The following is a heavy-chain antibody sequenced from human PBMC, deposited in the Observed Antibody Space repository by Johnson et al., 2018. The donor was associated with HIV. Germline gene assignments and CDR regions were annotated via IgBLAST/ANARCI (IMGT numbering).Heavy chain of an antibody. CDR2: ISYDGSNK. V-gene: IGHV3-30-3*01. D-gene: IGHD1-26*01. CDR1: GFTFNSYA. CDR3: ARDKVDDAFDI. J-gene: IGHJ3*02. Sequence: QVQLVESGGGVVQPGRSLRLFYAASGFTFNSYAMHWVRQAPGKGLEWVAVISYDGSNKYYADSVKGRFTISRDNSKNTLYLQMNSLRAEDTAVYYCARDKVDDAFDIWGQGTMVNVSS.